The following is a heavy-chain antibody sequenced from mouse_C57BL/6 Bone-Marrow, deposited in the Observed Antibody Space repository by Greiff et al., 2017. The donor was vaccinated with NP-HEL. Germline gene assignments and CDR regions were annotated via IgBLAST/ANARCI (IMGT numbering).Heavy chain of an antibody. CDR3: ARPYDYYAMDY. J-gene: IGHJ4*01. D-gene: IGHD6-5*01. CDR1: GFTFSSYG. V-gene: IGHV5-6*01. CDR2: ISSGGRYT. Sequence: EVKLVESGGDLVKPGGSPKLSCAASGFTFSSYGMSWVRQTPDKRLEWVATISSGGRYTYYPDSVKGRFTISRDNAKNTLYLQMSSLKSEDTAMYYCARPYDYYAMDYWGQGTSVTVSS.